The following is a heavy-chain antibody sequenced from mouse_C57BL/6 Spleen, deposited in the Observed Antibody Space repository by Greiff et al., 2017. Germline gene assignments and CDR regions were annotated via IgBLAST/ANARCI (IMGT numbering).Heavy chain of an antibody. CDR3: ARSTGAEAMDY. V-gene: IGHV1-50*01. CDR1: GYTFTSYW. Sequence: QVQLQQSGAELVKPGASVKLSCKASGYTFTSYWMQWVKQRPGQGLEWIGEIDPSDSYTNYNQKFKGKATLTVDTSSSTAYMQLSSLTSEDSAVYYCARSTGAEAMDYWGQGTSVTVSS. D-gene: IGHD4-1*02. CDR2: IDPSDSYT. J-gene: IGHJ4*01.